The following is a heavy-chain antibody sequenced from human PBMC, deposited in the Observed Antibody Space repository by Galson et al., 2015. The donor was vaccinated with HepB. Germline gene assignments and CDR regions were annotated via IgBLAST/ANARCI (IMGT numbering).Heavy chain of an antibody. V-gene: IGHV4-59*12. CDR1: GGSISSYY. Sequence: TLSLTCTVSGGSISSYYWSWIRQPPGKGLEWIGYIYYSGSTNYNPSLKSRVTMSVDTSKNQFSLKLSSVTAADTAVYYCARRGGNPGWDAFDIWGQGTMVTVSS. J-gene: IGHJ3*02. CDR2: IYYSGST. CDR3: ARRGGNPGWDAFDI. D-gene: IGHD4-23*01.